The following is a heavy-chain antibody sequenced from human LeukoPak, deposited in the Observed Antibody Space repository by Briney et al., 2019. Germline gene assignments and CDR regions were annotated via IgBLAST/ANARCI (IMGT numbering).Heavy chain of an antibody. CDR3: ARTVRNWNYDY. D-gene: IGHD1-7*01. CDR1: GFTFDDYG. Sequence: GGSLRLSCAASGFTFDDYGMSWVRQAPGKGLEWVSGINWNGGSTGYADSVKGRFTISRDNAKNSLYLQMNSLRVEDTALYYCARTVRNWNYDYWGQGTLVTVSS. CDR2: INWNGGST. V-gene: IGHV3-20*04. J-gene: IGHJ4*02.